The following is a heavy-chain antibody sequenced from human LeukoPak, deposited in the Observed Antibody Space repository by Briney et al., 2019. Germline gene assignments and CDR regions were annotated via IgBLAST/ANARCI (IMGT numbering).Heavy chain of an antibody. CDR2: IKSKNDGAAT. Sequence: RTGGSLRLSCAVSGFTFDIVWMNWVRQAPGEGLEWLGRIKSKNDGAATDYAAPVRGRFTISTDDSKNTLYLQMNSLKTEDTGVYYCVSRDAYKPRYFMDVWGKGTTVTVSS. V-gene: IGHV3-15*01. CDR3: VSRDAYKPRYFMDV. D-gene: IGHD5-24*01. J-gene: IGHJ6*03. CDR1: GFTFDIVW.